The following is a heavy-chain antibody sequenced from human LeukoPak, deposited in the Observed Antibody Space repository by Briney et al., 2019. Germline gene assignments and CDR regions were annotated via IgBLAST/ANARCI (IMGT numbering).Heavy chain of an antibody. CDR3: ARAYSYYYHSSGFYAPKYFQH. Sequence: SQTLSLTCTISGGSISSGGYYWSWIRQHPGKGLEWIGYIYYSGSPYYNPSLKSRLTISVDTSKTQFSLQLTSVTAADTAVYYCARAYSYYYHSSGFYAPKYFQHWGQGTLVTVSS. J-gene: IGHJ1*01. D-gene: IGHD3-22*01. V-gene: IGHV4-31*03. CDR2: IYYSGSP. CDR1: GGSISSGGYY.